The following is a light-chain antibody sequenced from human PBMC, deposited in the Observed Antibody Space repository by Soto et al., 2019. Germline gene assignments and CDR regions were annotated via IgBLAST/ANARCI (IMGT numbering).Light chain of an antibody. CDR3: ASWDGSLSGRFV. V-gene: IGLV2-8*01. Sequence: QSVLTQPPSASGSPGQSVTISCTGTSSDIGGYNFVSWYQQHPGKAPKLMIFEVDKRPAGVPDRFSGSQSGTSASLAISGLRSEDEADYFCASWDGSLSGRFVFGTGTKVTVL. CDR2: EVD. J-gene: IGLJ1*01. CDR1: SSDIGGYNF.